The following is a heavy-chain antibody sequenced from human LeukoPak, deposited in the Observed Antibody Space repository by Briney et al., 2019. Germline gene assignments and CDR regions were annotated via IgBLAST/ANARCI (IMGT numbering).Heavy chain of an antibody. Sequence: SETLSLTCTVSGGSISSYYWSWIRQPPGKGLEWIGYSSYSGNTNYNPSLESRVTISVDTSKNQFSLKLSSVTAADTAMYYCARDGSARYYFDYWGQGTLVTVSS. CDR2: SSYSGNT. CDR1: GGSISSYY. V-gene: IGHV4-59*01. J-gene: IGHJ4*02. CDR3: ARDGSARYYFDY.